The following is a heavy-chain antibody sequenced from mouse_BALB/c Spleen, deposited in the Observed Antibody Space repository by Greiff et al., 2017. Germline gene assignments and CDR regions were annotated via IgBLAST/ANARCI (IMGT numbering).Heavy chain of an antibody. CDR1: GYAFSSYW. CDR3: ARLGTGLDY. V-gene: IGHV1-80*01. CDR2: IYPGDGDT. Sequence: QVQLKESGAELVRPGSSVKISCKASGYAFSSYWMNWVKQRPGQGLEWIGQIYPGDGDTNYNGKFKGKATLTADKSSSTAYMQLSSLTSEDSAVYFCARLGTGLDYWGQGTTLTVSS. J-gene: IGHJ2*01. D-gene: IGHD3-3*01.